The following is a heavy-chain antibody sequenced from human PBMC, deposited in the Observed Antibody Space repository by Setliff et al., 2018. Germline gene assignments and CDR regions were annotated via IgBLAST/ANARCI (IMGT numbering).Heavy chain of an antibody. CDR1: GGSIDSHY. V-gene: IGHV4-59*11. J-gene: IGHJ2*01. D-gene: IGHD4-17*01. CDR3: ASCPFFDYGDPKVAWWYFDL. Sequence: PSETLSLTCSVSGGSIDSHYWSWIRQPPGKGLEWIGSIYYSGNTNYNPSLKSRVTISIDTSKNQFSLKLSPVTAADTAVYYCASCPFFDYGDPKVAWWYFDLWGRGTLVTVSS. CDR2: IYYSGNT.